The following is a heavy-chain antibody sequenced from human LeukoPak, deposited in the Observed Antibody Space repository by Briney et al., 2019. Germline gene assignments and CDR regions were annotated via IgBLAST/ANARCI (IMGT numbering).Heavy chain of an antibody. CDR1: GFTFSTCR. CDR3: ARDSSGYQ. D-gene: IGHD3-22*01. Sequence: GGSLRLSCAASGFTFSTCRMSWVRQAPGKGLERVANIKEDGSEKYYGDSVKGRFTISRDNDKNSLYLQMNSLRAEDTALYYCARDSSGYQWGQGTLVTVSS. V-gene: IGHV3-7*01. CDR2: IKEDGSEK. J-gene: IGHJ4*02.